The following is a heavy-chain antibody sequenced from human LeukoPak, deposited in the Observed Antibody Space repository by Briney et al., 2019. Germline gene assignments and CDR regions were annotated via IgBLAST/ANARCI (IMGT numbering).Heavy chain of an antibody. D-gene: IGHD3-22*01. CDR2: ISGSGGST. CDR3: AKDLTCYYDSSGYILDY. J-gene: IGHJ4*02. Sequence: GGSLRLSCAASGFTFSSYAMSWVRQAPGKGLEWVSAISGSGGSTYYADSVKGRFTISRDNSKNTLYLQMNSLRAEDTAVYYCAKDLTCYYDSSGYILDYWGQGTLVTVSS. CDR1: GFTFSSYA. V-gene: IGHV3-23*01.